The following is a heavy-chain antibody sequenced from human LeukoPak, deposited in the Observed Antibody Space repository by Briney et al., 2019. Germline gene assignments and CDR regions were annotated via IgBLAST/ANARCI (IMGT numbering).Heavy chain of an antibody. CDR1: GATFTSYN. CDR2: INPSDGGT. Sequence: GASVKVSCKASGATFTSYNIQWVRQAPGQGLEWMGIINPSDGGTGYAQKFQDRVTMTRDTSTSTAYMDLNSLTSEDTAVYYCARESGHVFDYWGQGTLVTVSS. J-gene: IGHJ4*02. V-gene: IGHV1-46*01. CDR3: ARESGHVFDY. D-gene: IGHD3-16*01.